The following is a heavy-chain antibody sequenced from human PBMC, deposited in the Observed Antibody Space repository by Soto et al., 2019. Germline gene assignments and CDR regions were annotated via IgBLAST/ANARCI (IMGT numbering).Heavy chain of an antibody. Sequence: SATLSLTCTVSGGSVTSSYWSWIRRPPGKGLEWIAYIYETGISGYTPSTSYNPSLKSRVTISVDTSKNQFSLKLTSVTAADTAVYYCALALGPTTGLDYWGQGTLVTVSS. J-gene: IGHJ4*02. D-gene: IGHD1-26*01. CDR2: IYETGISGYTPST. CDR1: GGSVTSSY. CDR3: ALALGPTTGLDY. V-gene: IGHV4-59*02.